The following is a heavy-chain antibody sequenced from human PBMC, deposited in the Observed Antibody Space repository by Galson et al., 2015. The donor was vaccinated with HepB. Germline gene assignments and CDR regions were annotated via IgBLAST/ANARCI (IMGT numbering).Heavy chain of an antibody. CDR3: AKGRYYYDSSGYYYPAEYFQH. CDR2: ISWNSGSI. Sequence: SLRLSCAASGFTFDDYAMHWVRQAPGKGLEWVSGISWNSGSIGYADSVKGRFTISRDNAKNSLYLQMNSLRAEDTAVYYCAKGRYYYDSSGYYYPAEYFQHWGQGTLVTVSS. V-gene: IGHV3-9*01. D-gene: IGHD3-22*01. CDR1: GFTFDDYA. J-gene: IGHJ1*01.